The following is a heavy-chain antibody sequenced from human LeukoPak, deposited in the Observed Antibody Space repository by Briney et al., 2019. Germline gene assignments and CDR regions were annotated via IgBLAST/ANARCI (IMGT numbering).Heavy chain of an antibody. J-gene: IGHJ4*02. V-gene: IGHV3-23*01. CDR3: ARDELPYYYDSSGYCRY. Sequence: GGSLRLSCAASGFTFSDYYMSWIRQAPGKGLEWVSAISGSGGSTYYADSVKGRFTISRDNSKNSLYLQMNTLRAEDTAVYYCARDELPYYYDSSGYCRYWGQGTLVTVSS. D-gene: IGHD3-22*01. CDR2: ISGSGGST. CDR1: GFTFSDYY.